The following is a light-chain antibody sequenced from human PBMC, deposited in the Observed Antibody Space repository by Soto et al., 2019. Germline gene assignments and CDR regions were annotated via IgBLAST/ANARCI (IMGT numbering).Light chain of an antibody. CDR3: QQYGRSPLLYT. CDR1: QSVTSNY. Sequence: IVLTQSPGTLSLSPGERATLSCRASQSVTSNYLAWYQQKPGQAPRILIYGASTRAAGVPDRFSGSGSGTDFTLTITRLEPEDFAVYYCQQYGRSPLLYTFGQGT. J-gene: IGKJ2*01. CDR2: GAS. V-gene: IGKV3-20*01.